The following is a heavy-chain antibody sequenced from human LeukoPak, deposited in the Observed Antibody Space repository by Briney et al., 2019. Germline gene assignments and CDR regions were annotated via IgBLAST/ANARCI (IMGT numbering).Heavy chain of an antibody. CDR3: AREQPFFYDSSGYYYAY. J-gene: IGHJ4*02. CDR1: GFTFSSYW. D-gene: IGHD3-22*01. V-gene: IGHV3-7*01. Sequence: PGGSLRLSCAASGFTFSSYWMSWVRQAPGKGVEGVAHIKQDGGEKYYVDSVKGRFTISRDNAKNSLYLQMNRLRAEDTAVYYCAREQPFFYDSSGYYYAYWGQGTLVTVSS. CDR2: IKQDGGEK.